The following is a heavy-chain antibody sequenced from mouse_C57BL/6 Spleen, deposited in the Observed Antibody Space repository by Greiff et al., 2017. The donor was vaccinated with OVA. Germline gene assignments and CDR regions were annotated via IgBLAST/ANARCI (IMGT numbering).Heavy chain of an antibody. D-gene: IGHD1-1*01. V-gene: IGHV1-69*01. J-gene: IGHJ2*01. Sequence: QVQLKQPGAELVMPGASVKLSCKASGYTFTSYWMHWVKQRPGQGLEWIGEIDPSDSYTNYNQKFKGKSTLTVDKSSSTAYMQLSSLTSEDSAVYYCAGLLSSGVYWGQGTTLTVSS. CDR3: AGLLSSGVY. CDR2: IDPSDSYT. CDR1: GYTFTSYW.